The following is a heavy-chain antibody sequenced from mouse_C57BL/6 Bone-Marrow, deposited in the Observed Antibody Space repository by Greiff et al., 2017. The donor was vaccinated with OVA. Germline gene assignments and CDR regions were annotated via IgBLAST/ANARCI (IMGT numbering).Heavy chain of an antibody. CDR3: ARPITTVVAHWYFDV. Sequence: EVMLVESGGGLVKPGGSLKLSCAASGFTFSSYAMSWVRQTPEKRLEWVATISDGGSYTYYPDNVKGRFTISRDNAKNNLYLHMSHLKSEDTAMYYCARPITTVVAHWYFDVWGTGTTVTVSS. D-gene: IGHD1-1*01. J-gene: IGHJ1*03. CDR2: ISDGGSYT. V-gene: IGHV5-4*03. CDR1: GFTFSSYA.